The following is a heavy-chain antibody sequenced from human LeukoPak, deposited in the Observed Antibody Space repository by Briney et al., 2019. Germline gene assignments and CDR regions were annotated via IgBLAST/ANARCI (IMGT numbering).Heavy chain of an antibody. CDR3: ARDKAFAWFYYDYGMDV. Sequence: GGSLTLSCAASGFTFYRYVMMWLRQAPGKERVGVSGISGSANNTHYADSVKGRITIYRDNSNNTLYLQLNGLRVEDTAIYYCARDKAFAWFYYDYGMDVWGQGTTVTVSS. CDR2: ISGSANNT. J-gene: IGHJ6*02. V-gene: IGHV3-23*01. D-gene: IGHD3-9*01. CDR1: GFTFYRYV.